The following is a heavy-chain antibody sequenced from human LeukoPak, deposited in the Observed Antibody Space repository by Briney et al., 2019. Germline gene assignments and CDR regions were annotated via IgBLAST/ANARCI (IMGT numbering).Heavy chain of an antibody. D-gene: IGHD1-26*01. V-gene: IGHV4-34*01. CDR2: INHSGST. CDR3: ARIFVLPSGSYGMDV. J-gene: IGHJ6*02. CDR1: GGSFSGCY. Sequence: PSETLSLTCAVYGGSFSGCYWNWIRQPPGKGLEWIGEINHSGSTNYNPSLKSRVTISADTSKNQFSLKLSSVSAAETAVYYCARIFVLPSGSYGMDVWGQGTTVTVSS.